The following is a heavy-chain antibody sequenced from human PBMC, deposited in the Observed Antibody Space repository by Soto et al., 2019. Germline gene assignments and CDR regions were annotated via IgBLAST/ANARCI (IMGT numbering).Heavy chain of an antibody. V-gene: IGHV4-39*01. J-gene: IGHJ6*04. CDR2: ISYSGST. Sequence: SETLSLTCTVSCGSISSSSYYWGWIRQPPGKGLEWIGSISYSGSTYYSPSLKSRVTISVDTSKNQFSLKLSSVTAADTAVYYCAGQAPIAAAGPPFYYYYYGTDVWGKGTSVTISS. D-gene: IGHD6-13*01. CDR3: AGQAPIAAAGPPFYYYYYGTDV. CDR1: CGSISSSSYY.